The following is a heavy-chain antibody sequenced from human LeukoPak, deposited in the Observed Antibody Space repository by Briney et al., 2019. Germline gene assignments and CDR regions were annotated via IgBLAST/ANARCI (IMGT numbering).Heavy chain of an antibody. Sequence: PSETLSLTCAVYGGXFSGYYCSWIRQPPGKGQEWIGAINHSGSTNYNPSLKSRVTISVDTSKNQFSLKLSSVTAADTAVYYCARVPDILTSSIDYWGQGTLVTVSS. CDR3: ARVPDILTSSIDY. D-gene: IGHD3-9*01. CDR1: GGXFSGYY. J-gene: IGHJ4*02. CDR2: INHSGST. V-gene: IGHV4-34*01.